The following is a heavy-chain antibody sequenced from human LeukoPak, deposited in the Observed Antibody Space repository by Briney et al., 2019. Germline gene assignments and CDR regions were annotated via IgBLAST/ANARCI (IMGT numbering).Heavy chain of an antibody. CDR1: GLTVSSNY. D-gene: IGHD4-23*01. Sequence: GGSLRLSCAASGLTVSSNYMSWVRQAPGKGLEWVSVIYSGGYTYYADSVKGRFTISRDNSKNTLYLQMNSLRAEDTAVYYCAKVSLPWVVTLKPFDYWGQGPLSTVSS. V-gene: IGHV3-53*05. CDR3: AKVSLPWVVTLKPFDY. CDR2: IYSGGYT. J-gene: IGHJ4*02.